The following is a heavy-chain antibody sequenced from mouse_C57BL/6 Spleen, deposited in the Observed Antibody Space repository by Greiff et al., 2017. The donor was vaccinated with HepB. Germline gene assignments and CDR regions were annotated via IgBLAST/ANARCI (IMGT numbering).Heavy chain of an antibody. J-gene: IGHJ4*01. Sequence: QVQLKESGPGLVQPSQSLSITCTVSGFSLTSYGVHWVRQSPGKGLEWLGVIWRGGSTDYNAAFMSRLSITKDNSKSQVFFKMNSLQADDTAIYYCAKRREVTTSEDYAMDYWGQGTSVTVSS. CDR1: GFSLTSYG. CDR3: AKRREVTTSEDYAMDY. V-gene: IGHV2-5*01. CDR2: IWRGGST. D-gene: IGHD2-2*01.